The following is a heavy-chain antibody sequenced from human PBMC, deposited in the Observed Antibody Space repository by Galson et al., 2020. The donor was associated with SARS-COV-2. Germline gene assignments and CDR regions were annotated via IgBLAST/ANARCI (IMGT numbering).Heavy chain of an antibody. Sequence: GPPLVKPTQTLTQTHPFSGTSLTLTEVHVGWFRQHPGKSLKWLALLYWADDKHYSPSLKGRLTITKDISENQVVLTMTNVDLLDTATYFCADRRGGGGANSGRDAFDIWGQGTMVTVSS. D-gene: IGHD1-26*01. V-gene: IGHV2-5*02. CDR1: GTSLTLTEVH. J-gene: IGHJ3*02. CDR2: LYWADDK. CDR3: ADRRGGGGANSGRDAFDI.